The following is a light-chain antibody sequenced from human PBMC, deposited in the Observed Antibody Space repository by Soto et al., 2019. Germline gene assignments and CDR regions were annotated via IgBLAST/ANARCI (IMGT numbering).Light chain of an antibody. V-gene: IGKV3-15*01. Sequence: EILITPSPAALSVFPGERATLSCRASQSLNDNLAWYQHKPGRPPRLLIYGASNRATGIPDRFSGSGSGTQFTLTISSLQSEDFALYYCQQHDDWPRTFGQGTRVENK. CDR3: QQHDDWPRT. CDR2: GAS. CDR1: QSLNDN. J-gene: IGKJ5*01.